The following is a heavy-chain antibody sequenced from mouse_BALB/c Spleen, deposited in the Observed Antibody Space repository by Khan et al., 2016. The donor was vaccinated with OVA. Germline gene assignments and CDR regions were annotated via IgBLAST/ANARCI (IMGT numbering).Heavy chain of an antibody. J-gene: IGHJ3*01. CDR3: ARGGFAY. CDR1: EFTFIDYG. Sequence: EVQLLESGGGLVQPGGSRKLSCAASEFTFIDYGMAWVRQTPGKGPEWIAFISSVAYSIYYADTVTGRFTISRENAKNTLYLEMSSLRSDDTAMYYCARGGFAYWGQGTLVTVSA. V-gene: IGHV5-15*02. CDR2: ISSVAYSI.